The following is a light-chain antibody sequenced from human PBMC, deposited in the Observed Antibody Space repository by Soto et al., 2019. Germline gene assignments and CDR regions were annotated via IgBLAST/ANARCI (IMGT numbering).Light chain of an antibody. CDR2: GAS. Sequence: EIVLTQSPGTLSLSPGERATLSCRASQSVSSSYFAWYQQKPGQAPRLLIYGASSRATGIPDRFSGSGSGTDVTLTISRLEPEDLAVYYCHQYDESPWTFGQGTKVEIK. J-gene: IGKJ1*01. CDR1: QSVSSSY. V-gene: IGKV3-20*01. CDR3: HQYDESPWT.